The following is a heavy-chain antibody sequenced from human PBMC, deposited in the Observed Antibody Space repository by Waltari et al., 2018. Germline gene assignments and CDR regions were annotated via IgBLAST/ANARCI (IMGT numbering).Heavy chain of an antibody. V-gene: IGHV3-53*01. J-gene: IGHJ3*01. CDR2: IPLGTNA. CDR1: GFTVNSNY. CDR3: ARHVSGPTRAAFDV. Sequence: EVQLVESGGGLIQPGGSLRLPCVGSGFTVNSNYMSWVRQVPGKGLEWVSNIPLGTNANYAESVRGRFTISRDNSKDTLYLQMNSLRVEDTAVYFCARHVSGPTRAAFDVWGQGTMVTVSP. D-gene: IGHD6-19*01.